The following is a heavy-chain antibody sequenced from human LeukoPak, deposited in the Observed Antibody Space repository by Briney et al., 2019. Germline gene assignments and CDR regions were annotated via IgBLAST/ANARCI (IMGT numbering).Heavy chain of an antibody. CDR1: GFTFSSCA. CDR2: ISYDGSNK. CDR3: ARAAAAGNWFDP. J-gene: IGHJ5*02. V-gene: IGHV3-30*04. Sequence: GGSLRLSCAASGFTFSSCAMHWVRQAPGKGLEWVAVISYDGSNKYYADSVKGRFTISRDNSKNTLYLQMNSLRAEDTAVYYRARAAAAGNWFDPWGQGTLVTVSS. D-gene: IGHD6-13*01.